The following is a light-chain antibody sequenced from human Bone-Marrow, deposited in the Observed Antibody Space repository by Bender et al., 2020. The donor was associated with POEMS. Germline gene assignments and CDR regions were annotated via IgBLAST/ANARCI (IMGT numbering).Light chain of an antibody. Sequence: SYEVTQPPSVSVSPGQTASITCSGDDLGDKYVAWYQQKPGQSPVLVIYQDTKRPLGIPERFSGSNSGNTATLTISGTQAMDEADYYCQAWDTSSVIFGGGTKLTVL. CDR3: QAWDTSSVI. J-gene: IGLJ2*01. CDR1: DLGDKY. CDR2: QDT. V-gene: IGLV3-1*01.